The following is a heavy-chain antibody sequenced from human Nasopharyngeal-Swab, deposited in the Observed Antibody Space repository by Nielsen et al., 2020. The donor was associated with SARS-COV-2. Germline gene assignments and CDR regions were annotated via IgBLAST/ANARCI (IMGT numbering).Heavy chain of an antibody. CDR2: ISAYNGNT. CDR1: GYTFTSYG. D-gene: IGHD6-19*01. Sequence: ASVKVSCKASGYTFTSYGISWVRQAPGQGLEWMGWISAYNGNTNYAQKLQGRVTMTTDTSTSTAYMELRSLRSDDTAVYYCARYLLGYSSGWYYFDYWGQGTLVTVSS. V-gene: IGHV1-18*01. J-gene: IGHJ4*02. CDR3: ARYLLGYSSGWYYFDY.